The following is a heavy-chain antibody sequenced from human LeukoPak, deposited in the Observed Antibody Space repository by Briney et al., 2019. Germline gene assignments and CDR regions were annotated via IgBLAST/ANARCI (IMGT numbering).Heavy chain of an antibody. CDR1: GFTFDDYA. CDR3: AKDFRDGYIGVAGGRAFDI. D-gene: IGHD5-12*01. CDR2: ISWNSGSI. V-gene: IGHV3-9*01. Sequence: PGRSLRLSCAASGFTFDDYAMHWVRQAPGKGLEWVSGISWNSGSIGYADSVKGRFTISRDNAKNSLYLQMNSLRAEDTALYYCAKDFRDGYIGVAGGRAFDIWGQGTMVTVSS. J-gene: IGHJ3*02.